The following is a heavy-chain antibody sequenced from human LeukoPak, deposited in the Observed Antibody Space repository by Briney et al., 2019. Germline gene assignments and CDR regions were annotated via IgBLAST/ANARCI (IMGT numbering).Heavy chain of an antibody. CDR3: ARGGHVQYCSSTSCYKGNFQH. V-gene: IGHV1-24*01. CDR1: GYTLTELS. J-gene: IGHJ1*01. D-gene: IGHD2-2*02. CDR2: FDPEDGET. Sequence: ASVKVSCKVSGYTLTELSMHWVRQAPGKGLEWMGGFDPEDGETIYAQKFQGRVTMTTDTSTSTAYMELRSLRSDDTAVYYCARGGHVQYCSSTSCYKGNFQHWGQGTLVTVSS.